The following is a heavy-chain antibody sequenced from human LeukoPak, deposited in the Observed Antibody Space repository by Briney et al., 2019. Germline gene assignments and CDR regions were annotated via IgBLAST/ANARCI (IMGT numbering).Heavy chain of an antibody. V-gene: IGHV1-2*02. CDR3: ARGAGDSSGWFNYYYYYMDV. CDR1: GYTFTGYY. CDR2: INPNSGGT. Sequence: ASVKVSCKASGYTFTGYYMHWVRQAPGQGLEWMGWINPNSGGTNYAQKFQGRVTMTRDTSISTAYMELSSLRSEDTAVYYCARGAGDSSGWFNYYYYYMDVWGKGTTVTVSS. J-gene: IGHJ6*03. D-gene: IGHD6-19*01.